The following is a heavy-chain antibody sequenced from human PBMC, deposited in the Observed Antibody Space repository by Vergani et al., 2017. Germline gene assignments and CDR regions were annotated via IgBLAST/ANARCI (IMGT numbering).Heavy chain of an antibody. Sequence: QVQLVQSGAEVKKPGASVKVSCKASGYTFTSYGISWVRQAHGQGLEWMGWISAYNGNTNYAQKLQGRVTMTTDTSPSTAYMELRSLRSDDTAVYYCARAATVTTVSGYYYYGMDVWGQGTTVTVSS. CDR3: ARAATVTTVSGYYYYGMDV. CDR1: GYTFTSYG. V-gene: IGHV1-18*04. CDR2: ISAYNGNT. D-gene: IGHD4-17*01. J-gene: IGHJ6*02.